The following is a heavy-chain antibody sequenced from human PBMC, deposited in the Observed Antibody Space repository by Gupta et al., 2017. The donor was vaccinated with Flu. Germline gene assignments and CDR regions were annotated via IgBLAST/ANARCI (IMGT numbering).Heavy chain of an antibody. Sequence: EVQLVESGGGLVKPGGSLRLSCAASGCTFSSYSMTWVRQAPGKGLEWVSSISSSSSYIYYADSVKGRFTISRDNAKNSLYLQMNSLRAEDTAVYYCARAQYYYDSSGYLFYWGQGTLVTVSS. D-gene: IGHD3-22*01. CDR1: GCTFSSYS. J-gene: IGHJ4*02. V-gene: IGHV3-21*01. CDR3: ARAQYYYDSSGYLFY. CDR2: ISSSSSYI.